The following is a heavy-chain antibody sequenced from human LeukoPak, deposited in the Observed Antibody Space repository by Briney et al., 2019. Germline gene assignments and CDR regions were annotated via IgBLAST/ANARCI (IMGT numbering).Heavy chain of an antibody. J-gene: IGHJ4*02. CDR1: GYTFTSYG. D-gene: IGHD5-18*01. Sequence: ASVKVSCKASGYTFTSYGISWVRQAPGQGLEWMGWISAYNGNTNYAQKLQGRVTMTTDTSTSTAYMELRSLRPDDTAVYYCARGASDTAMVPYYFDYWGQGTLVTVSS. CDR3: ARGASDTAMVPYYFDY. V-gene: IGHV1-18*01. CDR2: ISAYNGNT.